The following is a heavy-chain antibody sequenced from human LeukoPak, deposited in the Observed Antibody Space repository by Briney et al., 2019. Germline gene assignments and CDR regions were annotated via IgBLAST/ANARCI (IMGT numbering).Heavy chain of an antibody. Sequence: SETLSLTCTVSGGSISSYYWSWIRQPPGKGLEWIGYIYYSGSTNYNPPLKSRVTISVDTSKNQFSLKLSSVTAADTAVYYCAGSSGWLLVLNVWGQGTTVTVSS. J-gene: IGHJ6*02. CDR3: AGSSGWLLVLNV. CDR1: GGSISSYY. D-gene: IGHD6-19*01. CDR2: IYYSGST. V-gene: IGHV4-59*01.